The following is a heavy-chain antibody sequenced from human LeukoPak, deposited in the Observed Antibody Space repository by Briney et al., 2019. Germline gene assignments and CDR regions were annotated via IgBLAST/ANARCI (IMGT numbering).Heavy chain of an antibody. Sequence: ASVKVSCKASGYTFTSYDINWVRQAPGQGLEGMGWINPNSGGTNYAQRFQGRATMTMGRSISTAYMELGRLRSDHTAVYYCPPSGGGQGSYYPFDYWGQGPLVPVSS. CDR3: PPSGGGQGSYYPFDY. CDR2: INPNSGGT. CDR1: GYTFTSYD. V-gene: IGHV1-2*02. D-gene: IGHD3-10*01. J-gene: IGHJ4*02.